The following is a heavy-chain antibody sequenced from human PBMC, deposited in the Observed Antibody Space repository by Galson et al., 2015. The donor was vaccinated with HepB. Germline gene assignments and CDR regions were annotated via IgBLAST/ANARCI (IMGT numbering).Heavy chain of an antibody. J-gene: IGHJ3*02. V-gene: IGHV3-73*01. CDR1: GFIFSDSG. D-gene: IGHD5-24*01. CDR2: IRSKANSYAT. CDR3: TRLKEMPTVENAFDI. Sequence: SLRLSCAASGFIFSDSGIHWVRQASGKGLEWVGRIRSKANSYATASAASVKGRFTISRDDSENTAYLQMNSLKTEDTAVYYCTRLKEMPTVENAFDIWGQGTMVTVSS.